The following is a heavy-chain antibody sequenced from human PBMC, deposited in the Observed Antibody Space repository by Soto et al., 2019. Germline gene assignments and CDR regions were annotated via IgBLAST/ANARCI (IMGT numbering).Heavy chain of an antibody. CDR3: ARDLYHDILTGYPDY. CDR2: ISWNGNII. CDR1: GFTFDDYA. V-gene: IGHV3-9*01. D-gene: IGHD3-9*01. J-gene: IGHJ4*02. Sequence: VQLVESGGGSVQPGRSLRLSCAASGFTFDDYAMHWVRRVPGKGLEWVSSISWNGNIIGYADSVKGRFTISRDNAKNTLYLQMNSLRVEDTAFYYCARDLYHDILTGYPDYWGQGALVSVSS.